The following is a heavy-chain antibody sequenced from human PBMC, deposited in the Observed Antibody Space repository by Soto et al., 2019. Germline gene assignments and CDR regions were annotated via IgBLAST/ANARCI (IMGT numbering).Heavy chain of an antibody. V-gene: IGHV4-38-2*01. D-gene: IGHD2-15*01. CDR1: GYSISSGYY. CDR2: IYHGGST. Sequence: SETLSLTCAVSGYSISSGYYWGWLRQPPGKGLGWIGSIYHGGSTYYTPSLNSRVTLSIDMTNNHVSLIMNSVTAADTAVYYCARVGPSVTSYSDSRTYTVENWFDTWGQGTLVTVSS. CDR3: ARVGPSVTSYSDSRTYTVENWFDT. J-gene: IGHJ5*02.